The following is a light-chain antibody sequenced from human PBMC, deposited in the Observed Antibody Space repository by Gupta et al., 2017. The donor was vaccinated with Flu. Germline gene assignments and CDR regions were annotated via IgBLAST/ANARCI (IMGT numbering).Light chain of an antibody. J-gene: IGKJ1*01. CDR2: GAS. CDR3: QQDGSSQT. Sequence: EIVLTQSPGTLSLSPGERATLSYRASQSVSSSYLAWYQQKPGQAPRLLIYGASSRATGIPDRFSGSGSGTDFTLTSSRLEPEDFAVYYWQQDGSSQTFGQGTKVEIK. V-gene: IGKV3-20*01. CDR1: QSVSSSY.